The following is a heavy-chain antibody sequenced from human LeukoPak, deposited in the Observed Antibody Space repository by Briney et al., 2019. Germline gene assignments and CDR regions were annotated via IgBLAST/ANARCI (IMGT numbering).Heavy chain of an antibody. J-gene: IGHJ5*01. CDR2: IFRTGST. Sequence: SETLSLTCTVSGVSIGTSSYYWGWLRQPPGKGLEWIGSIFRTGSTYYSASLKSRLSISVDTSKNHIVLKLTSVTAADTAVYFCARRVGFYGSGSLNYFDPWGQGILVSVSS. D-gene: IGHD3-10*01. CDR3: ARRVGFYGSGSLNYFDP. CDR1: GVSIGTSSYY. V-gene: IGHV4-39*02.